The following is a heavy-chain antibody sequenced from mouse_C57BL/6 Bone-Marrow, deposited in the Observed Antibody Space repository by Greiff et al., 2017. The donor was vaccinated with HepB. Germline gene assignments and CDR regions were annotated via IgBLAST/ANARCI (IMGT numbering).Heavy chain of an antibody. Sequence: QQRPGQGLEWIGNIYPSDSETHYNQKFKDKATLTVDKSSSTAYMQLSSLTSEDSAVYYCARGPAWFAYWGQGTLVTVSA. CDR2: IYPSDSET. J-gene: IGHJ3*01. CDR3: ARGPAWFAY. V-gene: IGHV1-61*01.